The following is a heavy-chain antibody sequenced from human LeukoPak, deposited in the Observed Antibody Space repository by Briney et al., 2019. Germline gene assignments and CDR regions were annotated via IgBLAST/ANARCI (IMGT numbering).Heavy chain of an antibody. Sequence: GGSLRLSCAASGFTFSSYEMNWVRQAPGKGLEWLSYISSSGSTIYYADSVKGRFTISRDNAKNSLYLQMNSLRAEGTAVYYCARGPPYYYYMDVWGKGTTVTVSS. CDR3: ARGPPYYYYMDV. CDR1: GFTFSSYE. J-gene: IGHJ6*03. CDR2: ISSSGSTI. V-gene: IGHV3-48*03.